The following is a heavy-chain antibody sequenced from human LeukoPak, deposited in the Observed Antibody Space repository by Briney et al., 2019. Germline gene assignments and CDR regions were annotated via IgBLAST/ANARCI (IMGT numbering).Heavy chain of an antibody. D-gene: IGHD2-15*01. CDR3: ARGVAATRYWFDP. V-gene: IGHV4-38-2*01. CDR2: IYHSGST. J-gene: IGHJ5*02. Sequence: SETLSLTCAVSGYSISSGYYWGWIRQPPGKGLEWIGSIYHSGSTYYNPSLKSRVTISVATSKNQFSLKLSSVTAADTAVYYCARGVAATRYWFDPWGQGTLVTVSS. CDR1: GYSISSGYY.